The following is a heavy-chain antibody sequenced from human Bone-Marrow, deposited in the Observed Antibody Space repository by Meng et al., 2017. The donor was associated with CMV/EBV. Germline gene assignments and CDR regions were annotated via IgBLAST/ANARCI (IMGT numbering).Heavy chain of an antibody. CDR3: ARGGLEGSSWYFGYYYYGMDV. CDR1: GGTFSSYA. Sequence: SVKVSCKASGGTFSSYAISWVRQAPGQGLEWMGGIIPIFGTANYAQKFQGRVTMTTDTSTSTAYMELSSLRSEDTAVYYCARGGLEGSSWYFGYYYYGMDVWGQGTTVTVSS. V-gene: IGHV1-69*05. D-gene: IGHD6-13*01. J-gene: IGHJ6*02. CDR2: IIPIFGTA.